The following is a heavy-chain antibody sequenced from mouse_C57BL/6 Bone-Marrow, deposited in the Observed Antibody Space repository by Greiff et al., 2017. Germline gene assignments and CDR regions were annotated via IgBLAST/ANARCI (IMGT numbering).Heavy chain of an antibody. CDR3: ARSRDYGNPAWFAY. J-gene: IGHJ3*01. Sequence: QVQLQQPGAELVRPGSSVKLSCKASGYTFTSYWMHWVKQRPIQGLEWIGNIDPSDSETHYNQKFKDKATLTVDKSSSTAYMQLSSLTSEDSAVYYCARSRDYGNPAWFAYWGQGTLVTVSA. CDR2: IDPSDSET. CDR1: GYTFTSYW. D-gene: IGHD2-1*01. V-gene: IGHV1-52*01.